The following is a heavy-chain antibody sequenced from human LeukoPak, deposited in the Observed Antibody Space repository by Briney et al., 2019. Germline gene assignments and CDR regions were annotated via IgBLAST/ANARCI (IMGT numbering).Heavy chain of an antibody. V-gene: IGHV3-21*01. CDR2: ISSSSSYI. CDR3: ARDCTPQEQWLVDLMGNAFDI. J-gene: IGHJ3*02. Sequence: GGSLRLSCAASGFTFSSYSMNWVRQAPGKGLEWVSSISSSSSYIYYADSVKGRFTISRDNAKNSLYLQMNSLRAEDTAVYYCARDCTPQEQWLVDLMGNAFDIWGQGTMVTVSS. D-gene: IGHD6-19*01. CDR1: GFTFSSYS.